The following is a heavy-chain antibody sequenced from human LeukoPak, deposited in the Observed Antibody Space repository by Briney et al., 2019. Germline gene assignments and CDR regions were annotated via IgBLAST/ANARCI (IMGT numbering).Heavy chain of an antibody. Sequence: PGGSLRLSCAASGFTFSSYSMSWVRQAPGKGLEWVSGISVSGHKTYHADSVKGRFTISRDNSKNMVYLQMNSLRAEDTAVYYCAKADGGQWPSSYYYYYMDVWGKGTTVTVSS. CDR2: ISVSGHKT. J-gene: IGHJ6*03. V-gene: IGHV3-23*01. CDR1: GFTFSSYS. CDR3: AKADGGQWPSSYYYYYMDV. D-gene: IGHD6-19*01.